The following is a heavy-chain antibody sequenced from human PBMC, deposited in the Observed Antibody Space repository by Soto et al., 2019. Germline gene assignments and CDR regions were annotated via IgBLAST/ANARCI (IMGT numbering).Heavy chain of an antibody. CDR2: IRSKAYGGTT. Sequence: GGSLRLSCTASGFTFGDYAMSWFRQAPGKGLEWVGFIRSKAYGGTTEYAASVKGRFTISRDDSKSIAYLQMNSLKTEDTAVYYCTSKQNSGYEPAGYWGQGTLVTVSS. J-gene: IGHJ4*02. CDR1: GFTFGDYA. V-gene: IGHV3-49*03. CDR3: TSKQNSGYEPAGY. D-gene: IGHD5-12*01.